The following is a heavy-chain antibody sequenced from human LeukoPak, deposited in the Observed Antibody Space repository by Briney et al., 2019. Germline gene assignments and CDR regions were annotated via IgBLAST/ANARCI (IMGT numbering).Heavy chain of an antibody. CDR1: GYTFTSYG. CDR2: ISAYNGNT. D-gene: IGHD5-18*01. CDR3: ARDYTAMASPEAFDI. J-gene: IGHJ3*02. Sequence: GASVKVSCKASGYTFTSYGISWVRQAPGQGLEWMGRISAYNGNTNYAQKLQGRVTMTTDTSTSTAYMELRSLRSDDTAVYYCARDYTAMASPEAFDIWGQGTMVTVSS. V-gene: IGHV1-18*01.